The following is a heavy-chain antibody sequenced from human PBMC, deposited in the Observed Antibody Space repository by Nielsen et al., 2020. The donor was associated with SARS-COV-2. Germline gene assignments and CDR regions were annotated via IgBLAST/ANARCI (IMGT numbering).Heavy chain of an antibody. CDR3: AKDVWSGAHQIGPDY. V-gene: IGHV3-30*18. CDR1: GFTFSNYG. Sequence: GGSLRLSCAASGFTFSNYGMHWVRQVAGKGLEWVAIVSRDGSDTFYVDSMKGRFTISRDNSKNTVYLQMNGLRAEDTAVYHCAKDVWSGAHQIGPDYWGQGTLVTVSS. J-gene: IGHJ4*02. D-gene: IGHD3-3*01. CDR2: VSRDGSDT.